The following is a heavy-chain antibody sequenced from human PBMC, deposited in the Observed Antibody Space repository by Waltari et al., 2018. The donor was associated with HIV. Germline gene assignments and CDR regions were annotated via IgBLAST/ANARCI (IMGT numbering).Heavy chain of an antibody. CDR3: ARDHSSGWYLSLYYYYGMDV. V-gene: IGHV1-3*01. J-gene: IGHJ6*02. CDR1: GYTFTSYA. D-gene: IGHD6-19*01. CDR2: INAGNGNT. Sequence: QVQLVQSGAEVKKPGASVKVSCKASGYTFTSYAMHWVRQAPGQRLEWMGWINAGNGNTKYSQKFQGRVTITRDTSASTAYMELSSLRSEDTAVYYCARDHSSGWYLSLYYYYGMDVWGQGTTVTVSS.